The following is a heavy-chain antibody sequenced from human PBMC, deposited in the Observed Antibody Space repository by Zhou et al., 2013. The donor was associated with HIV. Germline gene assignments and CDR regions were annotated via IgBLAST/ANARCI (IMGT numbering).Heavy chain of an antibody. CDR3: ARATYDFWSGYYYYYYMDV. CDR2: IIPIFGST. V-gene: IGHV1-69*05. CDR1: GGTFSTYA. J-gene: IGHJ6*03. Sequence: QVQLVQSGAEVKKPGSSVKVSCKASGGTFSTYAITWVRQAPGQGLEWMGGIIPIFGSTNYAQKFQGRVTITTDESTSTAYMELSSLRSEDTAVYYCARATYDFWSGYYYYYYMDVWGKGTTVTVSS. D-gene: IGHD3-3*01.